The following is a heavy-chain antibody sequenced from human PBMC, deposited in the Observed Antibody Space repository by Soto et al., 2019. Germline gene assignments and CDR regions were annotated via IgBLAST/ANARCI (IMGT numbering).Heavy chain of an antibody. D-gene: IGHD2-8*02. CDR3: AKAGGVIDDTTVYCQIDY. Sequence: EVQLLDSGGGLVQPGGSLRLSCAASEFTFSSYAMSWVRQAPGKGLEWVSGIDKSAESAFYADSVKGRFTISRDNSKNTLYLQMNSLRVEDTAVYYCAKAGGVIDDTTVYCQIDYWGQGTLVTVSS. J-gene: IGHJ4*02. CDR2: IDKSAESA. V-gene: IGHV3-23*01. CDR1: EFTFSSYA.